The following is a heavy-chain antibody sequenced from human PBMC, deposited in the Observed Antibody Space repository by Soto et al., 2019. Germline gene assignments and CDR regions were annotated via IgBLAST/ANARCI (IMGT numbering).Heavy chain of an antibody. D-gene: IGHD3-16*01. CDR2: INHSGST. Sequence: QVQLQQWGAGLLKPSETLSLTCAVYGGSFSGYYWSWIRQPPGKGLEWIGEINHSGSTNYNPSLKSRVTISVATSKNQFSLKLSSVTAADTAVYYCARAYVWGSYDLDYWGQGTLVTVSS. CDR1: GGSFSGYY. J-gene: IGHJ4*02. CDR3: ARAYVWGSYDLDY. V-gene: IGHV4-34*01.